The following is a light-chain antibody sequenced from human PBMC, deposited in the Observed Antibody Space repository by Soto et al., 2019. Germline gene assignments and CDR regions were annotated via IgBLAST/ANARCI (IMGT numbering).Light chain of an antibody. Sequence: EIVLTQSPATLSLSPGERATLSCRASQSVSSYLAWYQQKPGQAPRLLIYDASNRATGIPARFSGSGSGTDFTLTISSLEPEDFAVYYCQQRSNLLTIGGETKVDIK. J-gene: IGKJ4*01. CDR2: DAS. V-gene: IGKV3-11*01. CDR1: QSVSSY. CDR3: QQRSNLLT.